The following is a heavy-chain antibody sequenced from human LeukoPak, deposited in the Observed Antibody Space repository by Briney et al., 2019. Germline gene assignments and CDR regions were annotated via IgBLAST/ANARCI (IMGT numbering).Heavy chain of an antibody. CDR2: IFSNDEK. J-gene: IGHJ5*02. CDR1: GFSLSNARMG. Sequence: SGPVLVKPTETLTLTYTVSGFSLSNARMGVSWIRQPTGKALEWLAHIFSNDEKSYSTSLKSRLTISKDTSKSQVVLTMTNMDPVDTATYYCARAPVPATKTKYPNWFDPWGQGTLVTVSS. CDR3: ARAPVPATKTKYPNWFDP. V-gene: IGHV2-26*01. D-gene: IGHD2-2*01.